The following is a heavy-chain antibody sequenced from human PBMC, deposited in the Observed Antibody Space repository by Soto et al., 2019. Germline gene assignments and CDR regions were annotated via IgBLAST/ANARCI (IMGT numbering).Heavy chain of an antibody. CDR3: ARVPGRL. J-gene: IGHJ4*02. D-gene: IGHD3-10*01. V-gene: IGHV3-53*02. CDR2: VYSGGAT. Sequence: QLVETGGGSIQPGTSLTLSCAASGFSVSRNYMTWVRQAPGKGLEWVSFVYSGGATFYADSVKGRFILSRDDSQSTMYLQMNNLRAEDTAVYYCARVPGRLWGRGTLVTVAS. CDR1: GFSVSRNY.